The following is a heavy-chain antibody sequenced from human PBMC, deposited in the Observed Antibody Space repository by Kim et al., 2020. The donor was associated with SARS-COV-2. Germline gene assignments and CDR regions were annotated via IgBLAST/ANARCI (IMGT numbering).Heavy chain of an antibody. CDR1: GGSISRNNYY. CDR3: PGGVQNYGMDV. J-gene: IGHJ6*02. CDR2: VYYSGST. Sequence: SETLSLTCTVSGGSISRNNYYWGWIRQPPGKGLEWIGSVYYSGSTYYNSSFKSRVTISVDTSKNQFSLKLSSVTAADTAVYYCPGGVQNYGMDVWGQGTT. D-gene: IGHD3-16*01. V-gene: IGHV4-39*01.